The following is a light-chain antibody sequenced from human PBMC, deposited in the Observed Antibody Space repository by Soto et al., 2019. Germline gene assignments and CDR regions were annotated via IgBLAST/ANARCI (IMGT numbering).Light chain of an antibody. Sequence: DIQLTQSPSSISASVGDSVTITCRASQGLSSWLAWYQQRPGKAPKLLIYAASNLQSGVPSRFSGSGSGTEFTLTIGSLQPEDFATYYCQQAYSFPVTFGQGTRLEIK. CDR2: AAS. J-gene: IGKJ5*01. CDR1: QGLSSW. V-gene: IGKV1D-12*01. CDR3: QQAYSFPVT.